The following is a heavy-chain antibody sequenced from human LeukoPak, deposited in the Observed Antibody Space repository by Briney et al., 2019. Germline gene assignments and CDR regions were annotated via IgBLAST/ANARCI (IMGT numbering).Heavy chain of an antibody. J-gene: IGHJ4*02. V-gene: IGHV3-30*17. CDR2: MSIDGNTK. Sequence: GGSLRLSCAASGLIFTNYPIHWVRQTPDKGLECVAIMSIDGNTKYYADSVRGRFIASRDNSRNTVYLQMNSLRLEDTALYHCVRDPIPGYPDYFDSWGRGTLVTVSS. D-gene: IGHD2-15*01. CDR3: VRDPIPGYPDYFDS. CDR1: GLIFTNYP.